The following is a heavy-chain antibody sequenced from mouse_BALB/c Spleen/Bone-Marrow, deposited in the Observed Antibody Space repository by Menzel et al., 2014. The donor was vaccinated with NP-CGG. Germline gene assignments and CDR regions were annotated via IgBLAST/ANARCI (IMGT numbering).Heavy chain of an antibody. V-gene: IGHV1-18*01. J-gene: IGHJ2*01. D-gene: IGHD2-4*01. Sequence: VHVKQSGPELVKPGVSMKISCKASGYSFTGHTMNWVKQSHGKNLEWIGLINPYNGGTRYNQKFKGKATLTVDKSSSTAYMELLSLTSEDSAVYYCAKGDYDDYWGQGTTLTVSS. CDR2: INPYNGGT. CDR1: GYSFTGHT. CDR3: AKGDYDDY.